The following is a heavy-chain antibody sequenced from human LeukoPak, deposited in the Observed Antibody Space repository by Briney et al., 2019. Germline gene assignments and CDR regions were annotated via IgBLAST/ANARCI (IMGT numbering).Heavy chain of an antibody. J-gene: IGHJ4*02. CDR3: ARHRKDIGFDS. CDR1: GYNFPIYW. Sequence: NPGESLKISCKGSGYNFPIYWIAWVRQMPGKGLEWMGVIYPDDSNTRYSPSFQGQVTISADKSISTAYLQWSSLKASDTAMYYCARHRKDIGFDSWGQGTLVTVSS. CDR2: IYPDDSNT. D-gene: IGHD2-15*01. V-gene: IGHV5-51*01.